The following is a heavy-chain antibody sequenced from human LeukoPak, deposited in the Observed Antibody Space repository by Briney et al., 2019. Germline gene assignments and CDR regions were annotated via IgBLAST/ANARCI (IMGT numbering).Heavy chain of an antibody. CDR3: ARDREGAVDY. Sequence: ASVTVSCKASGYTFTSYGISWVRQAPGQGLEWMGWISGYNGNTNYAQKFQGRVTMTTDTSTSTVYMELRSLRSDDTAVYYCARDREGAVDYWGQGTQVAVS. D-gene: IGHD1-26*01. CDR2: ISGYNGNT. V-gene: IGHV1-18*04. CDR1: GYTFTSYG. J-gene: IGHJ4*02.